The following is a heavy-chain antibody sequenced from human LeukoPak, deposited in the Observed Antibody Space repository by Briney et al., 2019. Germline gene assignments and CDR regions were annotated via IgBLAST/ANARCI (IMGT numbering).Heavy chain of an antibody. J-gene: IGHJ4*02. CDR3: ARDEGFGELLSNFDY. D-gene: IGHD3-10*01. CDR1: GGSISSYY. CDR2: IYYSGST. V-gene: IGHV4-59*12. Sequence: SETLSLTCTVSGGSISSYYWSWIRQPPGKGLEWIGYIYYSGSTNNNPSLKSRVTISVDKSKNQFSLKLSSVTAADTAVYYCARDEGFGELLSNFDYWGQGTLVTVSS.